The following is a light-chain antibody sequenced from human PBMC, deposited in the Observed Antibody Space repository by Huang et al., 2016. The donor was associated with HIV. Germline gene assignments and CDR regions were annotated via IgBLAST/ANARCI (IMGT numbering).Light chain of an antibody. V-gene: IGKV3-15*01. J-gene: IGKJ4*01. CDR3: QQYNNWPL. CDR1: QSVSSN. CDR2: GAS. Sequence: EIVMTQFPDTLSVSPGERVTLSCRASQSVSSNLAWYQQKPGQAPRLLILGASTRATGIPARFTGSGSGTEFTLTISSLQSEDFAVYYCQQYNNWPLFGGGTKVEIK.